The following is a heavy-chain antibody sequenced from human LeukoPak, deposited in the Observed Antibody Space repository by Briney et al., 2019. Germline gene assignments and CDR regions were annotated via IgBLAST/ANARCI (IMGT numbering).Heavy chain of an antibody. CDR2: INPSGGST. J-gene: IGHJ4*02. D-gene: IGHD5-24*01. CDR1: GYTFTGYY. CDR3: AREFGRDGYNYGFDY. V-gene: IGHV1-46*01. Sequence: ASVKVSCKASGYTFTGYYMHWVRQAPGQGLEWMGIINPSGGSTSYAQKFQGRVTMTRDTSTSTVYMELSSLRSEDTAVYYCAREFGRDGYNYGFDYWGQGTLVTVSS.